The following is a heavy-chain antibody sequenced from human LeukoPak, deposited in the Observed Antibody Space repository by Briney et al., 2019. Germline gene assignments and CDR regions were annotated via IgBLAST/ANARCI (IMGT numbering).Heavy chain of an antibody. J-gene: IGHJ4*02. V-gene: IGHV3-48*04. CDR3: ARGVNYFDY. CDR2: ISSSGGTI. CDR1: GFTFSSYG. D-gene: IGHD2-21*01. Sequence: GGSLRLSCAASGFTFSSYGMHWVRQAPGKGLEWVSYISSSGGTIYYADSVKGRFTISRDNAKNSLYLQMNSLRAEDTAVYYCARGVNYFDYWGQGTLVTVSS.